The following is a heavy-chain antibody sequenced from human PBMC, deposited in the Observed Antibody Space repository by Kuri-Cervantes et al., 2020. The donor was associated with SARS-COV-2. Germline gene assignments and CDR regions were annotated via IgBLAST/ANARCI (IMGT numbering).Heavy chain of an antibody. V-gene: IGHV3-21*01. CDR2: VSSGGTSV. CDR1: DFTFSSYK. D-gene: IGHD6-19*01. CDR3: ARDLGTFSSGWFYMDV. Sequence: LSLTCAASDFTFSSYKMNWVRQAPGKGLEWVSSVSSGGTSVYYADSLVGRFTISRDNAKSSLYLEMNSLRAEDTAMYYCARDLGTFSSGWFYMDVWGKGTTVTVSS. J-gene: IGHJ6*03.